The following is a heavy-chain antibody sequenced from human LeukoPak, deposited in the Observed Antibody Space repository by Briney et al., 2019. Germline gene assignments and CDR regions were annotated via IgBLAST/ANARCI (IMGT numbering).Heavy chain of an antibody. V-gene: IGHV4-38-2*02. D-gene: IGHD2-21*01. CDR1: GYSISSGKY. Sequence: SETLSLTCTVSGYSISSGKYWAWIRQTPGKGLEWIGSIYESGSTYYTSSLKSRVTMSVDTSKNQFSLSLTSVTAADTAVYFCARGPGISGDHIYPDYWGQGTLVTVSS. CDR3: ARGPGISGDHIYPDY. J-gene: IGHJ4*02. CDR2: IYESGST.